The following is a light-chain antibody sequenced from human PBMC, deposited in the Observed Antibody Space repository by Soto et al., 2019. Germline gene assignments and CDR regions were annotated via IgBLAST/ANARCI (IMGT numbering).Light chain of an antibody. J-gene: IGKJ4*01. Sequence: EIVLTQSPATLSLSPGERATLSCRASESVSNYLVWYQQRPGQAPRVLIDDASNRATGIPARFSGSGSGTDFTLTISSLEPEDFAVYYCRQYGRSLEFAVGGGTKVEIK. CDR1: ESVSNY. CDR3: RQYGRSLEFA. CDR2: DAS. V-gene: IGKV3-11*01.